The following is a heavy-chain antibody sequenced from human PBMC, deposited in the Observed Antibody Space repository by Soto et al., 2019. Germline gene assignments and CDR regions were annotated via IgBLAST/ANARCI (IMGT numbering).Heavy chain of an antibody. CDR2: IIPIFGTA. V-gene: IGHV1-69*01. J-gene: IGHJ4*02. Sequence: QVQLVQSGAEVKKPGYSVKVSCKASGGTFSSYAISWVRQAPGQGLEWMGGIIPIFGTANYAQKFQGRVTITADESTSTAYMEMSSLRSEDTAVYYCARDGESSGYYYVNYGGQGTLVTVSS. CDR1: GGTFSSYA. CDR3: ARDGESSGYYYVNY. D-gene: IGHD3-22*01.